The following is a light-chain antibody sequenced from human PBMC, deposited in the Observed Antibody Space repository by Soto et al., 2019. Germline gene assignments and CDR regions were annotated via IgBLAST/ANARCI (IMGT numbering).Light chain of an antibody. Sequence: QAVVTQPPSASGSPGQSVTISCTGTSSDVGGYNYVSWYQQHPGNAPKLMIYEVSKRPSGVPDRFSGSKSGNTASLTVSGLQAEYEADYYCSSYAGSNKRVIVGGGTKLTVL. CDR2: EVS. V-gene: IGLV2-8*01. CDR1: SSDVGGYNY. CDR3: SSYAGSNKRVI. J-gene: IGLJ2*01.